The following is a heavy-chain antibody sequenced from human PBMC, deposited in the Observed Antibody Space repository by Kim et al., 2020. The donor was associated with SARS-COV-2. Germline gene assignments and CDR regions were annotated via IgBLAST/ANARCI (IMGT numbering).Heavy chain of an antibody. Sequence: GGSLRLSCAASGFTFSSYSMNWVRQAPGKGLEWVSSISSSSSYIYYADSVKGRFTISRDNAKNSLYLQMNSLRAEDTAVYYCARDSWDTAMVYYYYYGMDVWGQGTTVTVSS. CDR3: ARDSWDTAMVYYYYYGMDV. V-gene: IGHV3-21*01. D-gene: IGHD5-18*01. J-gene: IGHJ6*02. CDR2: ISSSSSYI. CDR1: GFTFSSYS.